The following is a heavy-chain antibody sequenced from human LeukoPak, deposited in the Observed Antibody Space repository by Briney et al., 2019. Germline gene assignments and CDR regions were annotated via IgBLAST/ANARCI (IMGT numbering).Heavy chain of an antibody. CDR3: AKDSNYGSGSYYNVRYYYYGMDV. V-gene: IGHV3-30*02. J-gene: IGHJ6*02. D-gene: IGHD3-10*01. CDR1: GFTFSSYG. Sequence: PGGSLRLSCAASGFTFSSYGMHWVRQAPGKGLEWVAFIRYDVSNKYYADSVKGRFTISRDNSKSTLYLQMNSLRAEDTAVYYCAKDSNYGSGSYYNVRYYYYGMDVWGQGTTVTVSS. CDR2: IRYDVSNK.